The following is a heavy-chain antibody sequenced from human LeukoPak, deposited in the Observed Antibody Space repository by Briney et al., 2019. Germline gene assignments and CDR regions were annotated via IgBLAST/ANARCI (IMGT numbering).Heavy chain of an antibody. CDR2: IYTSGST. D-gene: IGHD3-22*01. Sequence: SETLSLTCTVSGGSISSHYWSWIRQPPGKGLEWIGYIYTSGSTNYNPSLKSRVTMSVDTSKNQFSLKLSSVTAADTAVYYCARDYYGPWGQGTLVTVSS. J-gene: IGHJ5*02. CDR3: ARDYYGP. V-gene: IGHV4-4*08. CDR1: GGSISSHY.